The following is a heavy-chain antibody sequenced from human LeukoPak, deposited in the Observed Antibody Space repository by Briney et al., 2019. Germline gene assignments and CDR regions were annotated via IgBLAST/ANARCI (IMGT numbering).Heavy chain of an antibody. Sequence: GRSLRLSCAASGFTFSSYAMHWVRQAPGKGLEWVAVILYDGSNEHYADSVKGRFTISRDNSKNTLYLQMNSLRAEDTAVYYCAEDPEYSSGWYVDYWGQGTLVTVSS. J-gene: IGHJ4*02. CDR1: GFTFSSYA. CDR2: ILYDGSNE. D-gene: IGHD6-19*01. V-gene: IGHV3-30*18. CDR3: AEDPEYSSGWYVDY.